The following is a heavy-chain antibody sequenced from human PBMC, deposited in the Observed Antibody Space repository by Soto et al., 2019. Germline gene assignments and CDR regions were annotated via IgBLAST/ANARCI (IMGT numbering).Heavy chain of an antibody. Sequence: QVQLQQWGAGLLKPSETLSLTCAVSGGSFSDFYWTWIRQLPGKGLEWIGEINHIGYTNYNPSLEXRXAXSXXTSKNQFSLNLGSVPTADTAVYYCGPRGAVAPRGYWGQGTLVTVSS. J-gene: IGHJ4*02. CDR1: GGSFSDFY. V-gene: IGHV4-34*02. CDR3: GPRGAVAPRGY. D-gene: IGHD2-15*01. CDR2: INHIGYT.